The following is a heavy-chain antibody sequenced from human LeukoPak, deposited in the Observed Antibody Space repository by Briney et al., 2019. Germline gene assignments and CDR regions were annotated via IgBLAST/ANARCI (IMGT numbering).Heavy chain of an antibody. Sequence: SETLSLTCTVSGGSISSYYWSWIRLPAGKGLEWTGRIYTSGSTNYNPSLKSRVTMSVDTSKNQFSLKLSSVTAADTAVYYCARNRGSLWYFDLWGRGTLVTVSS. D-gene: IGHD3-10*01. J-gene: IGHJ2*01. CDR2: IYTSGST. CDR1: GGSISSYY. CDR3: ARNRGSLWYFDL. V-gene: IGHV4-4*07.